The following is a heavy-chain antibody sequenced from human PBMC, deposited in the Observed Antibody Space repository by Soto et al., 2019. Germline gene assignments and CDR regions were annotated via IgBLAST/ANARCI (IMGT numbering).Heavy chain of an antibody. V-gene: IGHV4-30-4*01. D-gene: IGHD2-21*01. J-gene: IGHJ5*02. CDR1: GGSISSGDYY. Sequence: TLSLTCTVSGGSISSGDYYWSWIRQPPGKGLEWIGYIYYSGSTYYNPSLKSRVTISVETSKNQFSLRLTSVTAADTAVYYCARLGAYYQSLDPWGPGTLVTVSS. CDR2: IYYSGST. CDR3: ARLGAYYQSLDP.